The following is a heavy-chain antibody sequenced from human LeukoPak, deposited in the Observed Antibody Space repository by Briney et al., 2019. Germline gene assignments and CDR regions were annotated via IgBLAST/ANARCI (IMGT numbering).Heavy chain of an antibody. D-gene: IGHD6-19*01. J-gene: IGHJ4*02. CDR3: VGGIGWLPDY. V-gene: IGHV3-7*01. CDR1: RLTFSSYL. Sequence: GGSLRLPCAASRLTFSSYLGNWVRQAPGKGLEWVANIEQDGSEKNYVDSVKGRFTISRDNAENSLYLQMNSLRVEDTAVYYCVGGIGWLPDYWGQGTLVTVSS. CDR2: IEQDGSEK.